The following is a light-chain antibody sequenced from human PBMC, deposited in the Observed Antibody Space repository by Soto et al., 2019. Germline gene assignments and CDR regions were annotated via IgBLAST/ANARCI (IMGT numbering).Light chain of an antibody. J-gene: IGLJ1*01. CDR2: YDD. CDR1: SSNIGNNA. Sequence: QSVLTQPPSVSEAPRQRVTISCSGSSSNIGNNAVNWYQQLPGKAPKLLIYYDDLLPSGVSDRFSGSKSGTSASLAISGLQSEDEADYYCAAWHDSLNVHVFATGTRVTVL. V-gene: IGLV1-36*01. CDR3: AAWHDSLNVHV.